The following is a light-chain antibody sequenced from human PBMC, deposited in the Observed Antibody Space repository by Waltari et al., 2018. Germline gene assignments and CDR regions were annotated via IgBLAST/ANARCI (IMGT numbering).Light chain of an antibody. CDR1: QRVASNY. CDR2: DAS. CDR3: QQYAGSPWT. J-gene: IGKJ1*01. Sequence: EIVLTQSPATLSLSPGERATLSCGASQRVASNYLAWYQQKPGLAPRLLIYDASSRATGIPARFSGSGSGTDFTLTISRLEPEDFAVYFCQQYAGSPWTFGQGTKVEIK. V-gene: IGKV3D-20*01.